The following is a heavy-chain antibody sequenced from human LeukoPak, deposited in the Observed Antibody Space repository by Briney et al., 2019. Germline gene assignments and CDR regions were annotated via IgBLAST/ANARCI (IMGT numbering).Heavy chain of an antibody. V-gene: IGHV5-51*01. D-gene: IGHD6-6*01. Sequence: GESLKISCKGSGYGFTSYWIGWVRQMPGKGLEWMGTIYPGDSDTRYSPSFRGQVTISADKSISTAYLQWSSLKASDTAMYYCARSAGAAPYAFDIWGQGTMVTVSS. CDR3: ARSAGAAPYAFDI. J-gene: IGHJ3*02. CDR1: GYGFTSYW. CDR2: IYPGDSDT.